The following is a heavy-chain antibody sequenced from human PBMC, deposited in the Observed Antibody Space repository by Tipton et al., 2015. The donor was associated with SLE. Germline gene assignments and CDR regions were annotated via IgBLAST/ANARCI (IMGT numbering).Heavy chain of an antibody. J-gene: IGHJ4*02. Sequence: LRLSCTVSGGSISSSSYYWGWIRQPPGKGLEWIGSIYYSGSTYYNPSLKSRVTISVDTSKNQFSLKLSSVTAADTTVYYCASLIKDYWGQGTLVTVSS. CDR1: GGSISSSSYY. CDR3: ASLIKDY. V-gene: IGHV4-39*07. D-gene: IGHD3-10*01. CDR2: IYYSGST.